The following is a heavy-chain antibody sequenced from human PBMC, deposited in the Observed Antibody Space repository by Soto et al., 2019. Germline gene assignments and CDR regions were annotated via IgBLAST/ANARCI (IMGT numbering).Heavy chain of an antibody. CDR1: GGSISSYY. J-gene: IGHJ4*02. V-gene: IGHV4-39*01. Sequence: SETLSLTCTVSGGSISSYYWGWIRQPPGKGLEWIGTIYYGGSTYYDPSLKSRVTISVDTSKNQFSLKLRSVTAADTAVYYCARTYYYGSGTNYYFDYWGQGTLVTVSS. CDR3: ARTYYYGSGTNYYFDY. D-gene: IGHD3-10*01. CDR2: IYYGGST.